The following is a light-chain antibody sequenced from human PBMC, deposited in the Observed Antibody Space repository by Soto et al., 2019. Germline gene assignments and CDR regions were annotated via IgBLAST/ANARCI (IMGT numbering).Light chain of an antibody. V-gene: IGKV1-39*01. CDR3: QQSYRTPII. CDR2: AAS. CDR1: QSISSY. J-gene: IGKJ5*01. Sequence: DLQMTQSPSSLSASVGDRVTITCRTSQSISSYLNWYQQKPGKAPKLLIYAASSLQSGVPSRFSGSGSGTDFTLTISSLQPEDFATYYCQQSYRTPIIFGQGTRLE.